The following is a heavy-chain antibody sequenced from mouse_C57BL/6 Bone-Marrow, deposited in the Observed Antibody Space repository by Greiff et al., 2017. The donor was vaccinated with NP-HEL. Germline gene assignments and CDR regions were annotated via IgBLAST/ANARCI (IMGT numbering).Heavy chain of an antibody. V-gene: IGHV1-75*01. CDR1: GYTFTDYY. J-gene: IGHJ1*03. Sequence: VQLQQSGPELVKPGASVKISCKASGYTFTDYYINWVKQRPGQGLEWIGWIFPGSGSTYYNEKFKGKATLTVDKSSRTAYMLLSSLTSEDSAVYFCARKGDHWDRGYFDVWGTGTTVTVSS. CDR3: ARKGDHWDRGYFDV. D-gene: IGHD4-1*01. CDR2: IFPGSGST.